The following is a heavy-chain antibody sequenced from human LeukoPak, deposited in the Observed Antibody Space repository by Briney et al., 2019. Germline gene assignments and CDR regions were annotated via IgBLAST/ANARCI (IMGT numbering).Heavy chain of an antibody. Sequence: KTSETLSLTGTVSGDSISSYYWSWIRQPAGTALEWIGRIYTSGTITYNPSLKSRVTMSVDTSKNQFSLKLSSVTAADTAVYYCARDSGTTGEVKFDPWGQGTLVTVSS. CDR2: IYTSGTI. V-gene: IGHV4-4*07. CDR3: ARDSGTTGEVKFDP. J-gene: IGHJ5*02. CDR1: GDSISSYY. D-gene: IGHD3-10*01.